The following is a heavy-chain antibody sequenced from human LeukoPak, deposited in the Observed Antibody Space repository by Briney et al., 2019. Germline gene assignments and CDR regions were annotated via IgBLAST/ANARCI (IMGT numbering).Heavy chain of an antibody. CDR1: GFTFSNFW. CDR3: ARGEAFSGEH. Sequence: GRSLRLSCAVSGFTFSNFWMSWVRQAPGRGLEWVANIHPEGNEKYHAEAVKGRFTISKDNAKKSLFLQMNGLRVEETAVYYCARGEAFSGEHWGQGTLVTVSS. D-gene: IGHD3-10*01. J-gene: IGHJ1*01. V-gene: IGHV3-7*04. CDR2: IHPEGNEK.